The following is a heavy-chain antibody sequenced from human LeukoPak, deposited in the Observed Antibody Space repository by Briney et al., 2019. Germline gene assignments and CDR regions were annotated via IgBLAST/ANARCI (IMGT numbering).Heavy chain of an antibody. Sequence: PSETLSLTCAVYGGSFSRYYWSWIRQSPGKGLEWIAEIDHRGDTNYNPSVKSRVTILVDTSKNQFSLKVTSLTAADTAVYYCARGPTISETGYFDYWGQGTPVTVSS. D-gene: IGHD1-1*01. V-gene: IGHV4-34*01. J-gene: IGHJ4*03. CDR1: GGSFSRYY. CDR3: ARGPTISETGYFDY. CDR2: IDHRGDT.